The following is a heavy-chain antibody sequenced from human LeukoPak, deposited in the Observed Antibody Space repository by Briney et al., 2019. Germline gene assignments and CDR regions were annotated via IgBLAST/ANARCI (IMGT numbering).Heavy chain of an antibody. CDR2: IRSKAYGGTT. CDR1: GFTFGDYA. V-gene: IGHV3-49*03. CDR3: RGEKHYYYGSGSYYNWFDP. J-gene: IGHJ5*02. D-gene: IGHD3-10*01. Sequence: AGGSLRLSCTASGFTFGDYAMSWFRQAPGKGLEWVGFIRSKAYGGTTEYAASVKGRFTISRDDSKSIAYLQMNSLKTEDTAVYYCRGEKHYYYGSGSYYNWFDPWGHGTLVTVSS.